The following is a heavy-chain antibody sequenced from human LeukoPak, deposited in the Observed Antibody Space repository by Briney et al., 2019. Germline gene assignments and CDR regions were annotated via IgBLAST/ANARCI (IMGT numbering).Heavy chain of an antibody. Sequence: PGGSLRLSCAASGFTFSSYWMSWARQAPGKGLEWVANIKQDGSEKYYVDSVKGRFTISRDNAKNSLYLQMNSLRAEDTAVYYCGTTVTTGRRYWGQGTLVTVSS. CDR2: IKQDGSEK. J-gene: IGHJ4*02. V-gene: IGHV3-7*01. D-gene: IGHD4-17*01. CDR3: GTTVTTGRRY. CDR1: GFTFSSYW.